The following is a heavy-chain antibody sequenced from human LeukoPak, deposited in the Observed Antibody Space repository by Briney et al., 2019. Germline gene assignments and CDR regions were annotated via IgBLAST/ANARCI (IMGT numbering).Heavy chain of an antibody. CDR3: VTEAAWDSNWFDP. J-gene: IGHJ5*02. CDR2: INPKSGGS. Sequence: ASVKVSCKASGYTFTGYYMHWVRQAPGQGLEWMGWINPKSGGSNYTQKFQGRFTLTSDTSTGTAYMELSRLTSGDTAVYYCVTEAAWDSNWFDPWGQGTLVTVSS. V-gene: IGHV1-2*02. CDR1: GYTFTGYY. D-gene: IGHD1-26*01.